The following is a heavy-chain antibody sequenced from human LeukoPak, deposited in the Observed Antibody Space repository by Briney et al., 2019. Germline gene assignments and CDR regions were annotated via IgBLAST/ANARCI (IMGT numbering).Heavy chain of an antibody. Sequence: PGGSLRLSCAASGFIFDDYAMHWVRQAPGKGLEWVSGISWNSGSIGYADSVKGRFTISRDNAKNSLYLQMNSLRAEDTALYYCAKDGGARFSSGWYGLFDYWGQGTLVTVSS. CDR1: GFIFDDYA. J-gene: IGHJ4*02. CDR3: AKDGGARFSSGWYGLFDY. V-gene: IGHV3-9*01. D-gene: IGHD6-19*01. CDR2: ISWNSGSI.